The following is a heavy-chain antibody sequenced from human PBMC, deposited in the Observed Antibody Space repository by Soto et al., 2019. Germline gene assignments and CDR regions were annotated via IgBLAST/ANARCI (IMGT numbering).Heavy chain of an antibody. D-gene: IGHD2-2*01. J-gene: IGHJ5*02. CDR1: GFTFSGSA. V-gene: IGHV3-73*01. CDR2: IRSKANSYAT. Sequence: EVQLVESGGGLVQPGGSLKLSCVASGFTFSGSAMHWVRQASGKGLEWVGRIRSKANSYATAYAASVKGRFTISRDDSKNTAYLQMNSLNTEDTAVYYCTRGKYCSSTSCSPDWFDPWGQGTLVTVSS. CDR3: TRGKYCSSTSCSPDWFDP.